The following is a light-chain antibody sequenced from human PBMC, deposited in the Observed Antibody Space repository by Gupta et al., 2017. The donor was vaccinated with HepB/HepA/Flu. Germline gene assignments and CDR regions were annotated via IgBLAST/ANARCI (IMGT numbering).Light chain of an antibody. CDR2: SAS. CDR3: QQSYNTPWT. CDR1: QNINTY. V-gene: IGKV1-39*01. Sequence: DIQMTQSPSSLSASIGDRVTISCRASQNINTYLAWYQQKPGKAPKLLIYSASSLQSGVPSRFSGSGSATDVTLTISSLQPEDVAIYFCQQSYNTPWTFGQGTKVEI. J-gene: IGKJ1*01.